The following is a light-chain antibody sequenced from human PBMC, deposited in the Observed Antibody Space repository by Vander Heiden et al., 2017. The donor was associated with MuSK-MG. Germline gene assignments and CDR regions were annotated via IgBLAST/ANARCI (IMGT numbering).Light chain of an antibody. V-gene: IGKV1-33*01. Sequence: DIQMTQSPSSLSASVGDRVTITCQASQDISNYLNWYQQKPGKAPKLLIYEASNLETGVPSRFSGSGSGTDFTLTISSLQPEDIATYYCQQYDNLPFTFGPGTKVDIK. J-gene: IGKJ3*01. CDR2: EAS. CDR3: QQYDNLPFT. CDR1: QDISNY.